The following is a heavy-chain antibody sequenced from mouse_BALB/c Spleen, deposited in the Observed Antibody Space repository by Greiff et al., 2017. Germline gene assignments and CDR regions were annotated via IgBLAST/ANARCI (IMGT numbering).Heavy chain of an antibody. Sequence: VQLQQSAAELARPGASVKMSCKASGYTFTSYTMHWVKQRPGQGLEWIGYINPSSGYTEYNQKFKDKTTLTADKSSSTAYMQLSSLTSEDSAVYYCARSDYRYDGRFAYWGQGTLVTVSA. J-gene: IGHJ3*01. CDR1: GYTFTSYT. CDR3: ARSDYRYDGRFAY. CDR2: INPSSGYT. V-gene: IGHV1-4*02. D-gene: IGHD2-14*01.